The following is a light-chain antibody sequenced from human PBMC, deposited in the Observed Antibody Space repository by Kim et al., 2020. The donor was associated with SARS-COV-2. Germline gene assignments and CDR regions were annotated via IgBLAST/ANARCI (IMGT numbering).Light chain of an antibody. CDR1: SSDVGGYNY. V-gene: IGLV2-14*04. CDR2: DVS. Sequence: GQSITISCTGSSSDVGGYNYVSWYQQHTGKAPKLMIYDVSKRPSGISNRFSGSKSGNTASLTISGLQAEDEADYYCSSYTSSSAWVFGGGTQLTVL. J-gene: IGLJ3*02. CDR3: SSYTSSSAWV.